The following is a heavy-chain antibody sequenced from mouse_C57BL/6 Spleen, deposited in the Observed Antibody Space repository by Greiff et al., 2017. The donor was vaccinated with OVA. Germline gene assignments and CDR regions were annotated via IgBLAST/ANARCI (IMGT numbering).Heavy chain of an antibody. V-gene: IGHV1-72*01. CDR3: AKGDYYGSSYSWYFDV. CDR2: IDPNSGGT. CDR1: GYTFTSYW. Sequence: QVQLKQPGAELVKPGASVKLSCKASGYTFTSYWMHWVKQRPGRGLEWIGRIDPNSGGTKYNEKFKSKATLTVDKPSSTAYMQLSSLTSEDSAVYYCAKGDYYGSSYSWYFDVWGTGTTVTVSS. D-gene: IGHD1-1*01. J-gene: IGHJ1*03.